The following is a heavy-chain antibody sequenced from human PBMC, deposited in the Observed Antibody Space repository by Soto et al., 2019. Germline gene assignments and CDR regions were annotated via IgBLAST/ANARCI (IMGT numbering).Heavy chain of an antibody. CDR3: ARGESYCISTRCYIWNTPRHYGMDV. CDR2: IYHSGST. D-gene: IGHD2-2*02. CDR1: GGSISSSNW. V-gene: IGHV4-4*02. Sequence: QVQLQESGPGLVKPSGTLSLTCAVSGGSISSSNWWSWVRQPPGKGLEWIGEIYHSGSTNYNPSHKSRVTISVDKSKSQFPLKLSSVTAADTAVYYCARGESYCISTRCYIWNTPRHYGMDVWGQGTTVTVSS. J-gene: IGHJ6*02.